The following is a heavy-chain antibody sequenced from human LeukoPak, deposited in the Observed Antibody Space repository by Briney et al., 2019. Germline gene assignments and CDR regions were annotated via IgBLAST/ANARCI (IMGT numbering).Heavy chain of an antibody. CDR2: IYYSGST. Sequence: SETLSLTCTVSGGSISSYYWSWIRQPPGKGLEWIGYIYYSGSTNYNPPLKSRVTISLDTSKTQFSLKLRSVTAADTAVYYCARDAYDSGSHYWGQGTLVTVSS. CDR1: GGSISSYY. V-gene: IGHV4-59*12. J-gene: IGHJ4*02. CDR3: ARDAYDSGSHY. D-gene: IGHD3-10*01.